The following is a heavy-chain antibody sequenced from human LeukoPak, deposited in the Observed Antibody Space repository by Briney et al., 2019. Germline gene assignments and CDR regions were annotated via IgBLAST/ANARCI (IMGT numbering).Heavy chain of an antibody. D-gene: IGHD6-13*01. Sequence: PGGSLRLSCAASGFTFSSYWMHWVRQAPGKGLVWVSRINSDGSSTSYADSVKGRFTISRDNAKNTLYLQMNSLRAGDTAVYYCARTPYSSSWTLGYWGQGTLVTVSS. CDR3: ARTPYSSSWTLGY. CDR1: GFTFSSYW. CDR2: INSDGSST. J-gene: IGHJ4*02. V-gene: IGHV3-74*01.